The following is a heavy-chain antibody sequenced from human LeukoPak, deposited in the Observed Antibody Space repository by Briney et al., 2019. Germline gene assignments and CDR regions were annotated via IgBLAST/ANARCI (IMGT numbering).Heavy chain of an antibody. D-gene: IGHD3-10*01. V-gene: IGHV3-30-3*01. J-gene: IGHJ4*02. Sequence: GGSLRLSCAASGFTFSSYAMHWVRQAPGKGLEWVAVISYDGSNKYYADSVKGRFTISRDNSKNTLYLQMNSLRAEGTAVYYCARARSGYYFDYWGQGTLVTVSS. CDR1: GFTFSSYA. CDR2: ISYDGSNK. CDR3: ARARSGYYFDY.